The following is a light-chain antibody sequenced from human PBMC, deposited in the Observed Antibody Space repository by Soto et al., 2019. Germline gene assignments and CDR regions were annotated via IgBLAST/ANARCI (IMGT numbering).Light chain of an antibody. J-gene: IGKJ5*01. CDR2: DAS. Sequence: EIVLTQSPATLSSSPGERATLSCRASQSVSSYLAWYQQKPGQAPRLLIYDASNRATGIPARFSGSGSGTDFTLSISSLEPEDFAVYYWQQRSNWPPITFGQGTRLEIK. CDR3: QQRSNWPPIT. V-gene: IGKV3-11*01. CDR1: QSVSSY.